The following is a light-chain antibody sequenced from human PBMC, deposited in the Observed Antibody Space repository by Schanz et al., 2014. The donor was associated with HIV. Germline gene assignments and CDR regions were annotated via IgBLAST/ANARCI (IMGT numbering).Light chain of an antibody. CDR2: EVS. CDR1: SSDVGKYGL. J-gene: IGLJ3*02. V-gene: IGLV2-14*02. Sequence: QSALTQPASVSGSPGQSITISCTGTSSDVGKYGLVSWYQQHPGQVPKIMIYEVSKRPSGVPDRFSGSKSGNTASLTVSGLQAEDEADYYCSSYAGTNNLWVFGGGTKLTVL. CDR3: SSYAGTNNLWV.